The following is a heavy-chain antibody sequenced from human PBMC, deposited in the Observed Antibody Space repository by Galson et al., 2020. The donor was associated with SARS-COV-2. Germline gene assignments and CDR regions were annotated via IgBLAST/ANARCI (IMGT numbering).Heavy chain of an antibody. CDR3: ARGGCSDPNCYSSIPSYYEDCMDV. D-gene: IGHD2-21*02. CDR2: ISSSGSIR. J-gene: IGHJ6*02. V-gene: IGHV3-48*03. CDR1: GFTFNNYE. Sequence: TGGTLRLTCAASGFTFNNYEMNWVRQAPGKGLEWLSYISSSGSIRYYADPVKGRFTISRDNAKNSLHLQMNSLRAEDTAVYYCARGGCSDPNCYSSIPSYYEDCMDVWGQGTTVTVSS.